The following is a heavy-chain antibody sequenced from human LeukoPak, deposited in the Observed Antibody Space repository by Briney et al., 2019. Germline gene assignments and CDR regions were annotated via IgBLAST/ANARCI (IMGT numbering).Heavy chain of an antibody. D-gene: IGHD2-21*02. CDR3: ARGGGDSLYFQH. V-gene: IGHV3-21*01. J-gene: IGHJ1*01. CDR2: ISSSSSSYI. CDR1: GFTFSSYS. Sequence: GGSLRLSCAASGFTFSSYSMNWVRQAPGKGLEWVSSISSSSSSYIYYADSVKGRFTISRDNAKNSLYLQMNSLRAEDTAVYYCARGGGDSLYFQHWGQGTLVTVSS.